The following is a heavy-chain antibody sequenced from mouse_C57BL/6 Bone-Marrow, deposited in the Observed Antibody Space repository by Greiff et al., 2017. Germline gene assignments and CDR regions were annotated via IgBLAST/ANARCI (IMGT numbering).Heavy chain of an antibody. CDR1: GFTFSSYG. V-gene: IGHV5-6*01. CDR2: ISSGGSYT. D-gene: IGHD3-2*02. J-gene: IGHJ3*01. CDR3: ARLTAQAAWFAY. Sequence: EVQVVESGGDLVKPGGSLKLSCAASGFTFSSYGMSWVRQTPDKRLEWVATISSGGSYTYYPDSVKGRFTISRDNAKNTLYLQMSSLKSEDTAMYYCARLTAQAAWFAYWGQGTLVTVSA.